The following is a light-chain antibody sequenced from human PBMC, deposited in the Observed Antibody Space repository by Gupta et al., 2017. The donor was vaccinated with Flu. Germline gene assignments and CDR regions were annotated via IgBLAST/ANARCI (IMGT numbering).Light chain of an antibody. V-gene: IGLV1-40*01. CDR3: QSYDSSLSGSV. J-gene: IGLJ2*01. Sequence: VTISCTGSSSNIGAGYDVHWYQRLPGTAPKLLIYGNSNRPSGVPDRFSGSKSGTSASLAITGLQAEDEADYYCQSYDSSLSGSVFGGGTKLTVL. CDR1: SSNIGAGYD. CDR2: GNS.